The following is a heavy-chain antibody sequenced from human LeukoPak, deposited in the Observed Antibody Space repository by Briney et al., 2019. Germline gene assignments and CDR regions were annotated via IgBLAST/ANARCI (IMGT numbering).Heavy chain of an antibody. CDR2: IRYDGSNK. D-gene: IGHD3-22*01. CDR1: GFTFSSYG. V-gene: IGHV3-30*02. J-gene: IGHJ4*02. Sequence: PGGSLRLSCAASGFTFSSYGMHWVRQAPGKGLEWVAFIRYDGSNKYYADSVKGRFTISRDNSKNTPYLQMNSLRAEDTAVYYCAKNAWDSSGYYFDYWGQGTLVTVSS. CDR3: AKNAWDSSGYYFDY.